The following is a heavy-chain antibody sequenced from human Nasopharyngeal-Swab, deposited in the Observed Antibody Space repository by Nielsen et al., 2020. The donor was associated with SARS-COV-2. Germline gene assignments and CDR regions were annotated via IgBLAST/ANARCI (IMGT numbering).Heavy chain of an antibody. Sequence: ESLKISCTVSGGSISSSSYYWGWIRQPPGKGLEWIGSIYYSGSTYYNPSLKSRVTISVDTSKNQFSLKLSSVTAADTAVYYCARVNYGDYAYYYYYYGMDVWGQGTTVTVSS. D-gene: IGHD4-17*01. J-gene: IGHJ6*02. CDR1: GGSISSSSYY. CDR3: ARVNYGDYAYYYYYYGMDV. V-gene: IGHV4-39*01. CDR2: IYYSGST.